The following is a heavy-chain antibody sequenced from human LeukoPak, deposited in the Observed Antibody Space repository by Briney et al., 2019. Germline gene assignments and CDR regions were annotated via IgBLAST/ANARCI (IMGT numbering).Heavy chain of an antibody. CDR1: GGSISSGGYY. J-gene: IGHJ5*02. Sequence: KASETLSLTCTVSGGSISSGGYYWSWIRQHPGKGLEWIGYIYYSGSTYYNPSLKSRVTISVDTSKNQFSLKLSSVTAADTAVYYCARLDYGSGSYKGFDPWGQGALVTVSS. CDR3: ARLDYGSGSYKGFDP. V-gene: IGHV4-31*03. D-gene: IGHD3-10*01. CDR2: IYYSGST.